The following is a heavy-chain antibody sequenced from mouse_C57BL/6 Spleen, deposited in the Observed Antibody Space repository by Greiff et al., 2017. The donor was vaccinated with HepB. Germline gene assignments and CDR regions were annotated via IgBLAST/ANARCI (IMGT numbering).Heavy chain of an antibody. J-gene: IGHJ2*01. CDR3: ARERYGGFDY. D-gene: IGHD1-2*01. V-gene: IGHV5-4*01. Sequence: EVKVVESGGGLVKPGGSLKLSCAASGFTFSSYAMSWVRQTPEKRLEWVATISDGGSYTYYPDNVKGRFTISRDNAKNHLYLQMSHLKSEDTAMYYCARERYGGFDYWGQGTTLTVSS. CDR2: ISDGGSYT. CDR1: GFTFSSYA.